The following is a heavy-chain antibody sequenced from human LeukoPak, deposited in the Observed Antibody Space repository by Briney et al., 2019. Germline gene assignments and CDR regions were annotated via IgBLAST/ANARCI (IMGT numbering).Heavy chain of an antibody. D-gene: IGHD6-19*01. J-gene: IGHJ4*02. CDR3: ARVGVAGAYYFDY. V-gene: IGHV4-59*01. Sequence: SETLSLTCTVSGEPISSYYWSGIRQPPGKGLEWIGYIYYSGSTNYNPSLKSRVTISVDTSKNQFSLKLSSVTAADTAVYYCARVGVAGAYYFDYWGQGTLVTVSS. CDR1: GEPISSYY. CDR2: IYYSGST.